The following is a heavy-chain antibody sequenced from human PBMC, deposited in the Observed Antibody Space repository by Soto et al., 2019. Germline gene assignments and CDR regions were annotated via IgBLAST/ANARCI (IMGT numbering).Heavy chain of an antibody. CDR2: IYPGDSDT. CDR3: AIRNYDSSGYYWFDY. J-gene: IGHJ4*02. Sequence: GESLKISCKGSGYSFTSYWIGWVRQMPGKGLEWMGIIYPGDSDTRYSPSFQGQVTISADKSISTAYLHWSSLKASDTDMYYCAIRNYDSSGYYWFDYWGQGTLVTVSS. D-gene: IGHD3-22*01. V-gene: IGHV5-51*01. CDR1: GYSFTSYW.